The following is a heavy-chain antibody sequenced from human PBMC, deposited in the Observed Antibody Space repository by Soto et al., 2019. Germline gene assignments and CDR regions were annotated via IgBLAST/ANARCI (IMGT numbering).Heavy chain of an antibody. CDR1: GFTFDDYA. CDR2: ISWNSGSI. Sequence: EVQLVESGGGLVQPGRSLRLSCAASGFTFDDYAMHWVRQAPGKGLEWVSGISWNSGSIGYADSVKGRFTISRDNAKNSLYLQMNSLRAEDTALYYCAKAVGYGQSLGFDYWGQGTLVTVSS. J-gene: IGHJ4*02. D-gene: IGHD5-18*01. CDR3: AKAVGYGQSLGFDY. V-gene: IGHV3-9*01.